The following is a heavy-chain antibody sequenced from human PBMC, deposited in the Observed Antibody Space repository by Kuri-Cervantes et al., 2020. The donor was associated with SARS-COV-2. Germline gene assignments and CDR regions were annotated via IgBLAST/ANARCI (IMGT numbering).Heavy chain of an antibody. CDR3: ARRSSSGWYDY. V-gene: IGHV4-61*01. D-gene: IGHD6-19*01. CDR2: IYYSGST. Sequence: GSLRLFCTVSGGSVSSGSYYWSWIRQPPGKGLEWIGYIYYSGSTHYNPSLKSRVTISVDTSKNQFSLKLSSVTAADTAVYYCARRSSSGWYDYWGQGTLVTVSS. J-gene: IGHJ4*02. CDR1: GGSVSSGSYY.